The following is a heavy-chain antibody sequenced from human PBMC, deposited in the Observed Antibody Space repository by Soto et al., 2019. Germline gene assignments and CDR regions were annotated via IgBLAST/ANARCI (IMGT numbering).Heavy chain of an antibody. J-gene: IGHJ5*02. CDR2: IYYSGST. D-gene: IGHD2-15*01. CDR3: ARGKFIVVVVAATLFDP. V-gene: IGHV4-31*03. CDR1: GGSISSGGYY. Sequence: PSETLSLTCTVSGGSISSGGYYWSWIRQHPGKGLEWIGYIYYSGSTYYNPSLKSRVTISVDTSKNQFSLKLSSVTAADTAVYYCARGKFIVVVVAATLFDPWGQGTLVTVSS.